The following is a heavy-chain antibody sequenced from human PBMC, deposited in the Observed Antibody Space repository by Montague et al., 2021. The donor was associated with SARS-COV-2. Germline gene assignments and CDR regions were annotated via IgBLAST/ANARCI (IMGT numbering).Heavy chain of an antibody. Sequence: SETLSLTCTVTGDSVISDKYYWGWIRQPPGKGLEWIGFIYDSGXTXYNPSLHSRVTITIDTSKNQFSLNLMSVTPADTAVYYCVKGSGYPWGQGTLVTVSS. CDR3: VKGSGYP. D-gene: IGHD3-22*01. CDR2: IYDSGXT. J-gene: IGHJ5*02. CDR1: GDSVISDKYY. V-gene: IGHV4-61*01.